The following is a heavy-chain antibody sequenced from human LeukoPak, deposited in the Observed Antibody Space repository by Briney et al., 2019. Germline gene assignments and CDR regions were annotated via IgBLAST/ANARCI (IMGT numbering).Heavy chain of an antibody. J-gene: IGHJ4*02. CDR2: IKQDGSEM. V-gene: IGHV3-7*03. D-gene: IGHD3-10*01. CDR1: GFTFSTYW. Sequence: GGSLRLSCEASGFTFSTYWMGWVRQAPGKGPEWVANIKQDGSEMDYVDSVRGRFTISRDNAKNSLFLQMNSLRADDSAVYYCARSGLLWFGEIDYWGRGILVTVSS. CDR3: ARSGLLWFGEIDY.